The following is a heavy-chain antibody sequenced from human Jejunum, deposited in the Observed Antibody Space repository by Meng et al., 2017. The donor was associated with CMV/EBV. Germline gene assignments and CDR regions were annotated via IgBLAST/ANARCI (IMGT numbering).Heavy chain of an antibody. D-gene: IGHD2-21*02. Sequence: QGGLVEAGAEVKTPGAPVNVSCKVFVYTFTSHYFSWLGQAPGQGLEWMGWISGYNGDTNYAQRFQGRVTMTTDTSTSTTYMELRSLKSDDTAVYFCARLVVVTSISGPRWFDPWGQGTLVTVSS. CDR1: VYTFTSHY. J-gene: IGHJ5*02. CDR2: ISGYNGDT. V-gene: IGHV1-18*04. CDR3: ARLVVVTSISGPRWFDP.